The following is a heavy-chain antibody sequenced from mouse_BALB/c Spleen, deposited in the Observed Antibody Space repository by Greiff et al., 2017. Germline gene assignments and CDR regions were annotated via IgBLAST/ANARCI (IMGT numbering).Heavy chain of an antibody. CDR2: ISSGSSTI. V-gene: IGHV5-17*02. D-gene: IGHD1-2*01. CDR1: GFTFSSFG. CDR3: ARGSITTGAMDY. Sequence: DVMLVESGGGLVQPGGSRKLSCAASGFTFSSFGMHWVRQAPEKGLEWVAYISSGSSTIYYADTVKGRFTISRDNPKNTLFLQMTSLRSEDTAMYYCARGSITTGAMDYWGQGTSVTVSS. J-gene: IGHJ4*01.